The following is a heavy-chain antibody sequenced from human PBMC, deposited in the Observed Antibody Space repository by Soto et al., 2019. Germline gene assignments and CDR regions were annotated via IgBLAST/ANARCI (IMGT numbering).Heavy chain of an antibody. CDR2: ISSSGSTI. D-gene: IGHD1-1*01. CDR1: GFTFSDYY. Sequence: GGSLRLSCAASGFTFSDYYMSWIRQAPGKGLEWVSYISSSGSTIYYADSVKGRFTISRDNAKNSLYLQMNSLRAEDTAFYYCARDLNWNDVYYMDVWGKGTTVTVSS. CDR3: ARDLNWNDVYYMDV. J-gene: IGHJ6*03. V-gene: IGHV3-11*01.